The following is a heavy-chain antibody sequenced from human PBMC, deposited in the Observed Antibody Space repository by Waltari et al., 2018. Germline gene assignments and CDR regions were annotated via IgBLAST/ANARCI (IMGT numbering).Heavy chain of an antibody. J-gene: IGHJ3*02. V-gene: IGHV5-51*01. Sequence: EVQLVQSGAEVKKPGESLKISCKGSGYSFTSYWIGWVRQLPGKGLEWMGIIYPGDSDTRYSPSFQGQVTISADKSISTAYLQWSSLKASDTAMYYCARSLSSGWYGTYDAFDIWGQGTMVTVSS. CDR1: GYSFTSYW. D-gene: IGHD6-19*01. CDR3: ARSLSSGWYGTYDAFDI. CDR2: IYPGDSDT.